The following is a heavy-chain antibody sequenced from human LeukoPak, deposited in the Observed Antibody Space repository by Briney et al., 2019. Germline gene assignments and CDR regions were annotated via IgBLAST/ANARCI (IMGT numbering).Heavy chain of an antibody. V-gene: IGHV4-39*07. CDR1: GGSTTNTNYY. D-gene: IGHD4-11*01. CDR2: VYHSGIT. Sequence: PSETLSLTCTVSGGSTTNTNYYWAWIRQPPGEGLEWIGSVYHSGITYYTPSLKSRVSISVDTSKNQFSLKVTSVTAADTAVYYCAREWQYQFDYWGQGSLVTVSS. J-gene: IGHJ4*02. CDR3: AREWQYQFDY.